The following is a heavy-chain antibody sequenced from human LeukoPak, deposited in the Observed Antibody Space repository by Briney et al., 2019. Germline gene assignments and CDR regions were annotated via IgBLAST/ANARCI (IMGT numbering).Heavy chain of an antibody. V-gene: IGHV3-11*01. D-gene: IGHD6-19*01. Sequence: PGGSLRLSCAASGFTFSDYYMSWIRQAPGKGLEWVSYISSSGSTIYYADSVKGRFTISRDNAKNSLYLQMNSLRAEDTALYYCAKGGSSGLFYFDYWGQGTLVTVSS. CDR1: GFTFSDYY. CDR2: ISSSGSTI. CDR3: AKGGSSGLFYFDY. J-gene: IGHJ4*02.